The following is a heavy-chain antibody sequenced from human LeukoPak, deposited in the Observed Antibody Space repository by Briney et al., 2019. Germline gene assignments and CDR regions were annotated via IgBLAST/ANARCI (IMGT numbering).Heavy chain of an antibody. Sequence: SETLSLTCTVSGGSISNDIYFWGWIRQPPGKGLEWIGSRTYTGRSHDNPSLKSRVTISVDTSKNQFFLKLNSVTAADTAVYYCARGRPYTGGYHLDYWGQGTLVAVSP. CDR2: RTYTGRS. CDR3: ARGRPYTGGYHLDY. D-gene: IGHD1-26*01. J-gene: IGHJ4*02. V-gene: IGHV4-39*01. CDR1: GGSISNDIYF.